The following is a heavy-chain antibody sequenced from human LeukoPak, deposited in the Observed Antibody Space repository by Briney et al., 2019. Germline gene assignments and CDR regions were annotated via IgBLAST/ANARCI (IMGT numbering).Heavy chain of an antibody. V-gene: IGHV3-23*01. J-gene: IGHJ4*02. CDR3: ATIFFIAAAGLRTGYFDY. CDR2: ISDSGGST. D-gene: IGHD6-13*01. CDR1: GFTFSSYA. Sequence: HPGRSLRLSCAASGFTFSSYAMGWVRQTPGKGLEWVSGISDSGGSTYYADSVKGRFTISRDNSKNTLYLQMSSLRAEDTAVYYCATIFFIAAAGLRTGYFDYWGQGTLVTVSS.